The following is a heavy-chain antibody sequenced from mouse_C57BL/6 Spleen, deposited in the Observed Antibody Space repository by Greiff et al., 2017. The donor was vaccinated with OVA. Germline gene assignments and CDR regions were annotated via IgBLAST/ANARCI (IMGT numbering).Heavy chain of an antibody. CDR3: APAYHTPPGAMDY. D-gene: IGHD2-12*01. Sequence: QVQLQQSGPELVKPGASVKISCKASGYAFSSSWMNWVKQRPGKGLEWIGRIYPGDGDTNYNGKFKGKATLTADKSSSTAYMQLSSLTSEDSAVYFCAPAYHTPPGAMDYWGQGTSVTVSS. J-gene: IGHJ4*01. V-gene: IGHV1-82*01. CDR1: GYAFSSSW. CDR2: IYPGDGDT.